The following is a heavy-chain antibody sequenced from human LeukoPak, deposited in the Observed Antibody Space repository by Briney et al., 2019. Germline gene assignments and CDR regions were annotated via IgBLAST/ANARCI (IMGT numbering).Heavy chain of an antibody. CDR1: GGSISSSSYY. D-gene: IGHD2-21*02. V-gene: IGHV4-39*07. CDR3: ARSRDYCGGDCYAFDI. J-gene: IGHJ3*02. CDR2: IYYSGST. Sequence: SETLSLTCTVSGGSISSSSYYWGWIRQPPGKGLEWIGSIYYSGSTYYNPSLKSRVTISVDTSKNQFSLKLSSVTAADTVVYYCARSRDYCGGDCYAFDIWGQGTMVTVSS.